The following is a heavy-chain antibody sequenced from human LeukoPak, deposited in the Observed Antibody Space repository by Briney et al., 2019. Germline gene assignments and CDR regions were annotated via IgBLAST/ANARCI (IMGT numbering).Heavy chain of an antibody. D-gene: IGHD6-25*01. CDR2: INWNNGKT. CDR1: GFTFQEYA. V-gene: IGHV3-9*01. Sequence: GGSLRLSCAASGFTFQEYAMHWVRQAPGKGLEWVSGINWNNGKTIYADSVKGRFTVSRDNAKNSLSLQMNSLRVEDTAWYFCVKDAVAAGGFLTRFDNWGQGIMVTVSS. J-gene: IGHJ4*02. CDR3: VKDAVAAGGFLTRFDN.